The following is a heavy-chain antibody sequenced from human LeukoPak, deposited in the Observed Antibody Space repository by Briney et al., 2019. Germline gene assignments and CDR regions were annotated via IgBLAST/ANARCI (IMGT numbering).Heavy chain of an antibody. CDR1: GGSISSSSNY. CDR2: IYYSGST. CDR3: AREFPYSSSWWGAFDI. D-gene: IGHD6-13*01. J-gene: IGHJ3*02. Sequence: SETLSLTCTVSGGSISSSSNYWGWIRQPPGKGLEWIGSIYYSGSTYYNPSLKSRVTISVDTSKNQFSLKLSSVTAADTAVYYCAREFPYSSSWWGAFDIWGQGTMVTVSS. V-gene: IGHV4-39*07.